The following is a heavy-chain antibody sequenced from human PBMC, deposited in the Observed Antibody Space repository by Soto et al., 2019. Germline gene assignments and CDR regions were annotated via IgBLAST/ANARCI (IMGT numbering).Heavy chain of an antibody. J-gene: IGHJ4*02. V-gene: IGHV2-26*03. Sequence: SGPTLVNPADTLTLTCSISGFPLSDIRLGVGWIRQPPGKALDWLAHIFANDETTYSTSLKTRLSISRDTSKSQVVLTMTNLDAEQAGTYYCARMRASGTYFDLFVNWGQGALVPVSS. CDR3: ARMRASGTYFDLFVN. CDR2: IFANDET. D-gene: IGHD1-26*01. CDR1: GFPLSDIRLG.